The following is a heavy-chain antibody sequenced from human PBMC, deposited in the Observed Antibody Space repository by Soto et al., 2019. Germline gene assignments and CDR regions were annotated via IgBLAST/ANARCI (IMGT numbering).Heavy chain of an antibody. CDR3: ARNPRQTYGDYADY. CDR1: GFSFSSYG. D-gene: IGHD4-17*01. Sequence: QVQLVESGGGVVQPGTSLRLSCAASGFSFSSYGMHCVRQAPGKGLEWGAVVWYDGSNKYYADSVKGRFTITRDNSKNTLYRKMNSLRAEDTAVYYCARNPRQTYGDYADYWGQGTLVTVSS. CDR2: VWYDGSNK. J-gene: IGHJ4*02. V-gene: IGHV3-33*01.